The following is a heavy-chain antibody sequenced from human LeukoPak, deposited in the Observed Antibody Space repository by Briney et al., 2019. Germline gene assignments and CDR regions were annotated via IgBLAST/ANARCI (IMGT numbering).Heavy chain of an antibody. J-gene: IGHJ3*02. CDR1: GCSISSYY. D-gene: IGHD1-26*01. CDR2: IYYSGST. V-gene: IGHV4-59*01. CDR3: ARGYPYGWGACDI. Sequence: SETLSLTCTVSGCSISSYYWSWLRQPPGKGLEWIGYIYYSGSTTYNPSLKSRVTISVDTSKNQFSLKLSSVNPADTAVYYCARGYPYGWGACDIWGQGTMVTVSS.